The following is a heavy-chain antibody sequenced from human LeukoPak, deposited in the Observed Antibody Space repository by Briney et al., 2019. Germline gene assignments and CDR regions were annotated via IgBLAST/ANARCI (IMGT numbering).Heavy chain of an antibody. J-gene: IGHJ6*02. Sequence: GGSLRLSCAASGFTFSSYGMHWVRQAPGKGLEWVAVISYDGSNKYYEDSVKGRFTISRDNSKNTLYLQMNSLRAEDTAVYYCAKGDSSTGPGGMDVWGQGTTVTVSS. CDR3: AKGDSSTGPGGMDV. V-gene: IGHV3-30*18. D-gene: IGHD2-2*01. CDR1: GFTFSSYG. CDR2: ISYDGSNK.